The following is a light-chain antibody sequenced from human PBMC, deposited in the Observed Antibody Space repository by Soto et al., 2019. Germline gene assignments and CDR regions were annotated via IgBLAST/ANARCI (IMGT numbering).Light chain of an antibody. CDR2: ANN. CDR1: GSDIGSGYD. V-gene: IGLV1-40*01. CDR3: QSYDDTLSGSV. Sequence: QCVLTRAASVTGAPGGAGSICSQRNGSDIGSGYDVHWYQELPGTAPKLLIYANNNRPSGVPDRFSGSKSGTSASLTITALQAEDEADYYCQSYDDTLSGSVFGTGTKVT. J-gene: IGLJ1*01.